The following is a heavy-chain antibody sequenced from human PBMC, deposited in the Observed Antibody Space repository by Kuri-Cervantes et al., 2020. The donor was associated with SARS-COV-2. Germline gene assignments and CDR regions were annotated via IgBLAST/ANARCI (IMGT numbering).Heavy chain of an antibody. J-gene: IGHJ5*01. Sequence: GESLKISCAASEFTFSNAWMTWVRQAPGKGLEWVGRIKSKTDGGTVEYAAPVKGRFTISRDDSRNTVYLQMNSLKTEDTALYYCTTDPRRMFGWFDSWGQGTLVTVSS. CDR2: IKSKTDGGTV. CDR3: TTDPRRMFGWFDS. V-gene: IGHV3-15*01. CDR1: EFTFSNAW. D-gene: IGHD3-3*01.